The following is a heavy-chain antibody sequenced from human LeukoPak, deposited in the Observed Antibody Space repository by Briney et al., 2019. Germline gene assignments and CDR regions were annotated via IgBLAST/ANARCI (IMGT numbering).Heavy chain of an antibody. CDR3: ARDRDYYETSGYYLTFFDP. J-gene: IGHJ5*02. CDR2: IGSSSTSI. V-gene: IGHV3-48*01. D-gene: IGHD3-22*01. Sequence: GGSLRLSCAASGFTFSTYSMNWVRQAPGKGLEWVSYIGSSSTSIYCADSVKGRFTISRDNAKNSLYLQMNSLRAEDTAVYYCARDRDYYETSGYYLTFFDPWGQGTLVTVSS. CDR1: GFTFSTYS.